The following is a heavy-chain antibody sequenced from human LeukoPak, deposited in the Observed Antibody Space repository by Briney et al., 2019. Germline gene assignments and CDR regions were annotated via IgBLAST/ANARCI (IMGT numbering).Heavy chain of an antibody. D-gene: IGHD3-22*01. V-gene: IGHV3-7*01. CDR2: IKQDGSEK. Sequence: GGSLRLSCAASGFTFSSYWMSWVRQAPGKGLEWVANIKQDGSEKYYVDSVKGRFTISRDNAKNSLYLQMNSLRAEDTAVYYCARENENMIVVVTADAFDIWGQGTMVTVSS. J-gene: IGHJ3*02. CDR1: GFTFSSYW. CDR3: ARENENMIVVVTADAFDI.